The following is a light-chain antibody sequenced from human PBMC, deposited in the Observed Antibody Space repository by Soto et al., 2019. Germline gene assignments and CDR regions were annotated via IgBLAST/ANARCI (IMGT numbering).Light chain of an antibody. CDR3: QQYNNWPLT. V-gene: IGKV3-15*01. CDR2: GAS. Sequence: EIVMTQSPATLSVSPGERATLSCRASQNINSNLAWFQQKPGQAPSLLIYGASTRATGIPARFSGSGSGTEFTLTISSLQSEDFAVYYCQQYNNWPLTFGGGTKVDIK. J-gene: IGKJ4*01. CDR1: QNINSN.